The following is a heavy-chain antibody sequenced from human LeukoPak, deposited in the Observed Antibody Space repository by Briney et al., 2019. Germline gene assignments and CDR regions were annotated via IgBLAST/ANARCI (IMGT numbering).Heavy chain of an antibody. CDR2: INPSGGST. Sequence: GASVKVSCKTSGYSFTNYYMHWLRQAPGQGLEWMGIINPSGGSTNYAQKFQGRVTITRDTSTTTVYMELSSLRSEDTAVYYCARDQGLTGYFDYWGQGTLVTVSS. V-gene: IGHV1-46*01. J-gene: IGHJ4*02. CDR1: GYSFTNYY. CDR3: ARDQGLTGYFDY. D-gene: IGHD3-9*01.